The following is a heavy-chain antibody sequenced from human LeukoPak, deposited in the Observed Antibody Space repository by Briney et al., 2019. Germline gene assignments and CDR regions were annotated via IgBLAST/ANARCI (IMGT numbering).Heavy chain of an antibody. CDR1: GGTFSSYA. CDR2: IIPIFGTA. V-gene: IGHV1-69*05. Sequence: SVKVSCKASGGTFSSYAISWVRQAPGQGLEWMGGIIPIFGTANCAQKFQGRVTITTDESTSTAYMELSSLRSEDTAVYYCASTPTKSSSWPHDDYWGQGTLVTVSS. CDR3: ASTPTKSSSWPHDDY. J-gene: IGHJ4*02. D-gene: IGHD6-13*01.